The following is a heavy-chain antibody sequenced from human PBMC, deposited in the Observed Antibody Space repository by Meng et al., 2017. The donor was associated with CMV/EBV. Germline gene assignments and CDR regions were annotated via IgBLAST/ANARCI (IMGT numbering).Heavy chain of an antibody. D-gene: IGHD3-10*01. J-gene: IGHJ5*02. CDR2: IKSKTDGGTT. Sequence: FTFSNAWMTWVRQAPGKGLEWVGRIKSKTDGGTTDYAAPVKGRFTISRDDSKNTLYLQMNSLKTEDTAVYYCTTVRITMVRGVPWFDPWGQGTLVTVSS. CDR1: FTFSNAW. CDR3: TTVRITMVRGVPWFDP. V-gene: IGHV3-15*07.